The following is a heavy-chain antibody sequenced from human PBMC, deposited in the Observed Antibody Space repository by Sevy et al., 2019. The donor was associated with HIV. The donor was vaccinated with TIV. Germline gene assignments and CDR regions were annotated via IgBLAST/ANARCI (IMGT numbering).Heavy chain of an antibody. J-gene: IGHJ4*02. CDR3: AKDSRYGSGSYSDY. Sequence: GGSLRLSCAASGFTFSSYAMSWVRQAPGKGLEWVSAISGSGGSTYYADSVKGRFTISRDNSKNTLYLQMNSLRAEDTAVYYCAKDSRYGSGSYSDYWDQGTLVTVSS. D-gene: IGHD3-10*01. CDR2: ISGSGGST. CDR1: GFTFSSYA. V-gene: IGHV3-23*01.